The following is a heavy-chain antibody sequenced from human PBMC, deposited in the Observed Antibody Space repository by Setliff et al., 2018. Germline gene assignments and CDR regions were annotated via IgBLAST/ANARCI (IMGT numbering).Heavy chain of an antibody. CDR1: GYNFTGYY. J-gene: IGHJ2*01. Sequence: ASVKVSCKASGYNFTGYYMYWVRQAPGQGLEWMGWINPNSGGTNYAQRFQGRVSMTRDTSISTAFLELNGLRSDDTAVYYCTKDLKKWLQFGWYFDLWGRGTLVTVSS. CDR3: TKDLKKWLQFGWYFDL. CDR2: INPNSGGT. V-gene: IGHV1-2*02. D-gene: IGHD5-12*01.